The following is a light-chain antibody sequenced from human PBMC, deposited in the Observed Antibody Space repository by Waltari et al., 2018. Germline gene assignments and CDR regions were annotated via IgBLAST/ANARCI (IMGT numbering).Light chain of an antibody. CDR1: QSLVNSDGNTY. J-gene: IGKJ1*01. Sequence: DVVVTQSPLSLPVTLGQPASISCRSSQSLVNSDGNTYLNWFQQRPGQSPRRLIYKVSNRDSGVPDRFSGSGSGTDFTLKISRVEAEDVGVYYCMEGTHWPWSFGQGTKVGIK. V-gene: IGKV2-30*01. CDR3: MEGTHWPWS. CDR2: KVS.